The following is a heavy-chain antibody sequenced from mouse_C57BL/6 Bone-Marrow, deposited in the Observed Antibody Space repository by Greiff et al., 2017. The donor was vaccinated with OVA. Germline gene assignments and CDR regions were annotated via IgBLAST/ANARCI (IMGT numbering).Heavy chain of an antibody. CDR1: GYTFTSYG. Sequence: QVHVKQSGAELARPGASVKLSCKASGYTFTSYGISWVKQRTGQGLEWIGEIYPRSGNTYYNEKFKGKATLTADKSSSTAYMELRSLTSEDSAVYFCARRDYYVGYWGQGTTLTVSS. J-gene: IGHJ2*01. V-gene: IGHV1-81*01. CDR3: ARRDYYVGY. CDR2: IYPRSGNT.